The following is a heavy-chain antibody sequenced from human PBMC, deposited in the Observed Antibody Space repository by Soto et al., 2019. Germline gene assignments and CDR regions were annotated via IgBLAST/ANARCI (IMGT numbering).Heavy chain of an antibody. CDR1: GGTFSRYA. V-gene: IGHV1-69*01. J-gene: IGHJ6*02. Sequence: QVQLVQSGAEVKKPGSSVKVSCKASGGTFSRYAISWVRQAPGQGLEWMGGIIPIFGTANYAQKFRGRVTITADESTSTVYMDLSSLRSEDTAVFYCARQQTKEGSDYYYYGMDVWGQGTTVTVSS. CDR3: ARQQTKEGSDYYYYGMDV. CDR2: IIPIFGTA. D-gene: IGHD1-7*01.